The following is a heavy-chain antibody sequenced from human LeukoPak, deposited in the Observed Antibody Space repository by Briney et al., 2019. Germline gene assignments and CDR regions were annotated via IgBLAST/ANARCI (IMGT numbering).Heavy chain of an antibody. D-gene: IGHD4-23*01. CDR1: GYTFSNYG. V-gene: IGHV1-18*01. Sequence: GASVKVSCKTSGYTFSNYGISWVRQAPGQGLEWICWISAYIGNTNYAQNLQDRVTMTTDTSTSTAYLELRSLGSDDTAVYYCARDGYGGIDYWGQGILVTVSS. J-gene: IGHJ4*02. CDR3: ARDGYGGIDY. CDR2: ISAYIGNT.